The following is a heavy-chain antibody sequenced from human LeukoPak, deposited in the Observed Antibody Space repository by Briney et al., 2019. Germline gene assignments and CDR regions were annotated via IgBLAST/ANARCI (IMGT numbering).Heavy chain of an antibody. J-gene: IGHJ4*02. D-gene: IGHD6-13*01. CDR3: AGSARVAAAGSYYFDY. CDR2: IYHSGST. Sequence: SETLSLTCTVSGYSISSGYYWGWIRQPPGKGLEWIGTIYHSGSTYYNPSLKSQVTISVDTSKNQFSLKLSSVTAADTAVYYCAGSARVAAAGSYYFDYWGQGTLVTVSS. CDR1: GYSISSGYY. V-gene: IGHV4-38-2*02.